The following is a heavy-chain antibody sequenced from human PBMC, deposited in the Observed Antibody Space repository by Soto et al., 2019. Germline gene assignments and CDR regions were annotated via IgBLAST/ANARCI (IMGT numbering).Heavy chain of an antibody. J-gene: IGHJ6*04. V-gene: IGHV3-30-3*01. CDR2: MSYDGANK. CDR1: GFTFSSYA. Sequence: PGGSLRLSCAASGFTFSSYAMHWVRQAPGKGLEWVAVMSYDGANKYYADSVKGRFTISRDSSKNTLDLQMNSLRGEDTAVYYCARGAYCNGSSCHRSVLAVWGKGTTVPVSS. CDR3: ARGAYCNGSSCHRSVLAV. D-gene: IGHD2-2*01.